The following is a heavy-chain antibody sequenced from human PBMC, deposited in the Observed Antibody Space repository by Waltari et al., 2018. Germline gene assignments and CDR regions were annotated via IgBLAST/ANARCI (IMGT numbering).Heavy chain of an antibody. D-gene: IGHD3-10*01. V-gene: IGHV4-59*01. J-gene: IGHJ5*02. CDR3: ARDLTGRAWFDP. CDR2: VYYRGSS. Sequence: QVQLQESGPGLVKPSETLSLTCTVSDGSISNFYWSWIRQPPGKGPEYIGYVYYRGSSNYNPSLKSRVTISVDTSKNQFSLRLNSVTAADTAVYYCARDLTGRAWFDPWGQGTLVTVSS. CDR1: DGSISNFY.